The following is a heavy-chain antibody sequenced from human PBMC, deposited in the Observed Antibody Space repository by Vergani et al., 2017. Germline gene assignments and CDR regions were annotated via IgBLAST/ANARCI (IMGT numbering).Heavy chain of an antibody. CDR1: GFTFSGSA. CDR2: IRSKANSYAT. V-gene: IGHV3-73*01. Sequence: EVQLVESGGGLVKPGGSLRLSCAASGFTFSGSAMHWVRQASGKGLEWVGRIRSKANSYATAYAASVKGRFTISRDDSKNTAYLQMNSLKTEDTAVYYCTSGPEMITFGGVIANFDYWGQGTLVTVSS. J-gene: IGHJ4*02. CDR3: TSGPEMITFGGVIANFDY. D-gene: IGHD3-16*02.